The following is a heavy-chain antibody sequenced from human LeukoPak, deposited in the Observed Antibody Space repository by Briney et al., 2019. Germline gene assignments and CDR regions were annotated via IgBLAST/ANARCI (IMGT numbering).Heavy chain of an antibody. CDR3: ARHETGGSYPLKY. D-gene: IGHD1-26*01. Sequence: SETLSLTCTVSGGSISSYYWSWIRQPPGKGLEWIGYIYYSGSTNYNPSLKSRVTISVDTSKNQFSLKLSSVTAADTAMYYCARHETGGSYPLKYWGQGLLVTVSS. CDR1: GGSISSYY. CDR2: IYYSGST. J-gene: IGHJ4*02. V-gene: IGHV4-59*08.